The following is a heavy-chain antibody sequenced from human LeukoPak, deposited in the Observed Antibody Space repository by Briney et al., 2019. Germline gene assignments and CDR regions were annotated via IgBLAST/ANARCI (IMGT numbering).Heavy chain of an antibody. J-gene: IGHJ6*03. CDR3: ARPHYDSSGYYYSRVYYYMDV. V-gene: IGHV3-48*03. CDR2: ISSSGSTI. D-gene: IGHD3-22*01. CDR1: GFTFSSYE. Sequence: GGSLRLSCAASGFTFSSYEMNWVRQAPGKGLEWVSYISSSGSTIYYADSVKGRFTISRDNAKNSLYLQMNSLRAEDTAVYYCARPHYDSSGYYYSRVYYYMDVWGKGTTVTVSS.